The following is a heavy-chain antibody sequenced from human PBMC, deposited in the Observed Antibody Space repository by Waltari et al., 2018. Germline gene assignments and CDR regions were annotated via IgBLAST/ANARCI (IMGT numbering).Heavy chain of an antibody. D-gene: IGHD3-3*01. Sequence: QVQLQQWGAGLLKPSETLSLTCAVYGGSFSGYYWSWIRQPPGKGLEWIGEINHSGSTNYNPSLKSRVTIAVDPSKNHFSLKLSSVTAADTAVYYCARPLNYDFWSGYYSQGAFDIWGQGTMVTVSS. V-gene: IGHV4-34*01. CDR1: GGSFSGYY. J-gene: IGHJ3*02. CDR3: ARPLNYDFWSGYYSQGAFDI. CDR2: INHSGST.